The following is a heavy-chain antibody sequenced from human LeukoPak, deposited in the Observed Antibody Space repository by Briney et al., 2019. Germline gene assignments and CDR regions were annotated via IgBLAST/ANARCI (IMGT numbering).Heavy chain of an antibody. Sequence: GGSLRLSCAASGFTFSSYGMHWVRQAPGKGLEWVAVISYDGSNKYYADSVKGRFTISRDNSKNTLYLQMNSLRAEDTAVYYCAKASGSHFDYWGQGTLVTVSS. J-gene: IGHJ4*02. D-gene: IGHD3-10*01. CDR2: ISYDGSNK. CDR3: AKASGSHFDY. V-gene: IGHV3-30*18. CDR1: GFTFSSYG.